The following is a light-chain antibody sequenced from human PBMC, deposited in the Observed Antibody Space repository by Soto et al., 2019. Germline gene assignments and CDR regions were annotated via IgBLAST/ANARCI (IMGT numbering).Light chain of an antibody. V-gene: IGLV2-14*01. CDR2: EVS. CDR1: SSDIGTYQY. Sequence: QSVLTQPASVSGSPGQSITLSCTGTSSDIGTYQYVSWFQHHPGKAPKLIIFEVSNRPSGISDRFSGFKSANTAYLTISGVQPEDEADYHCSSYTTIKTVVFGGGTKLTVL. CDR3: SSYTTIKTVV. J-gene: IGLJ2*01.